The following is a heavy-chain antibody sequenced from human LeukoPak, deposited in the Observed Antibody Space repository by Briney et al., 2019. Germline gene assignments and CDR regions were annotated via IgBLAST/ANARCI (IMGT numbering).Heavy chain of an antibody. CDR3: AKGGYNDVFDY. J-gene: IGHJ4*02. Sequence: GSLRLSCAASGFTFSSYGMSWVRQAPGKGLEWVSVISGGGSSTYYADSMKGRFIISRDNSKNTLYLQMNSLRAEDMAVYYCAKGGYNDVFDYWGQGTLVTVSS. D-gene: IGHD5-24*01. CDR2: ISGGGSST. CDR1: GFTFSSYG. V-gene: IGHV3-23*01.